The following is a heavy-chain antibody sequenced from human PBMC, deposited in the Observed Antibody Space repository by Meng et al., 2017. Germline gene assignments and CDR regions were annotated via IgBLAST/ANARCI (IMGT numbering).Heavy chain of an antibody. CDR3: ARANTYSGYDYGY. J-gene: IGHJ4*02. CDR2: MNPNSGNT. CDR1: GYTFTSYD. D-gene: IGHD5-12*01. V-gene: IGHV1-8*01. Sequence: QVQLVRSGVWGKKPGASVKFSCKASGYTFTSYDINWVRQATGQGLEWMGWMNPNSGNTDYAQKFQGRVTMTRNTSINTAYMELSSLRSDDTAVYFCARANTYSGYDYGYWGQGTLVTVSS.